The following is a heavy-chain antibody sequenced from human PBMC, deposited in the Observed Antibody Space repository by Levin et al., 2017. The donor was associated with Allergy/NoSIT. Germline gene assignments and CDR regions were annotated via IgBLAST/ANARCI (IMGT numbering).Heavy chain of an antibody. Sequence: SETLSLTCTVSGGSISSGGYYWSWIRQHPGKGLEWIGYIYYSGSTYYNPSLKSRVTISVDTSKNQFSLKLSSVTAADTAVYYCAGCHLGITMVRGALGWFDPWGQGTLVTVSS. D-gene: IGHD3-10*01. V-gene: IGHV4-31*03. CDR1: GGSISSGGYY. J-gene: IGHJ5*02. CDR2: IYYSGST. CDR3: AGCHLGITMVRGALGWFDP.